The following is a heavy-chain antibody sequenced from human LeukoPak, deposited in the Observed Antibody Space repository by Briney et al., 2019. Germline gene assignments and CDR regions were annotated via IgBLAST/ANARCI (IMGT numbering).Heavy chain of an antibody. CDR3: ARASWVSTADAVR. Sequence: SGGSLRLSCAASGLSFSSFAMSWVRQAPARGLEWLSSMKGTGEPIYADSVRGRCTLFRDGSRNTVYLQLNNLRVEDTAVYYCARASWVSTADAVRWGQGTVVTVSS. J-gene: IGHJ4*02. D-gene: IGHD3-16*01. CDR2: MKGTGEP. V-gene: IGHV3-23*01. CDR1: GLSFSSFA.